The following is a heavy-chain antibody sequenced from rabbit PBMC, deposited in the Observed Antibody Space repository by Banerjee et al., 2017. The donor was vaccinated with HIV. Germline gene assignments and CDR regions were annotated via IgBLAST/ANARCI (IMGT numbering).Heavy chain of an antibody. V-gene: IGHV1S45*01. CDR2: IYAGSSGST. D-gene: IGHD2-1*01. Sequence: EESGGGLVQPEGSLTLTCTASGFSFSSSYWICWVRQAPGKGLEWIACIYAGSSGSTYYASWVKSRFTISKTSSTTVTLQMTSLTAADTATYFCARERYDNYGDYDLWGPGTLVTV. J-gene: IGHJ4*01. CDR1: GFSFSSSYW. CDR3: ARERYDNYGDYDL.